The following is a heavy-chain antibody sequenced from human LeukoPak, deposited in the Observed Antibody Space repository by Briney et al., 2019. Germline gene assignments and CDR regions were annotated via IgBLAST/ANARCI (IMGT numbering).Heavy chain of an antibody. J-gene: IGHJ4*02. D-gene: IGHD3-10*01. CDR3: ARARGVDY. Sequence: PGGSLRLSCAASGFTFSSYAMHWVRQAPGKGLVWVAVISYDGSNKYYADSVKGRFTISRDNSKNTLYLQMDSLRAEDTAVFYCARARGVDYWGQGTLVTVSS. CDR1: GFTFSSYA. CDR2: ISYDGSNK. V-gene: IGHV3-30*04.